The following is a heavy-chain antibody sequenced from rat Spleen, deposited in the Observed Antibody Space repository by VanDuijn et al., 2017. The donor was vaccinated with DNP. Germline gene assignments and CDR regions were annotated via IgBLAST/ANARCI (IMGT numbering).Heavy chain of an antibody. Sequence: EVLLVESGGGLVQPGRSLKLSCLASGFIFSNHWMTWIRQAPGKGLEWVASITNTGDSTYYSDSVKGRFSLSRDNAKSTLYLQMNSLGSEDTATYYCTRTGDYPGGFAYWGQGTLVTVSS. D-gene: IGHD1-4*01. J-gene: IGHJ3*01. CDR2: ITNTGDST. CDR1: GFIFSNHW. V-gene: IGHV5-31*01. CDR3: TRTGDYPGGFAY.